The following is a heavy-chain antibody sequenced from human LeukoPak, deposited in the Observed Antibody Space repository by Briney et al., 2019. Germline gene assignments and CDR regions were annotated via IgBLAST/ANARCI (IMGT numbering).Heavy chain of an antibody. J-gene: IGHJ2*01. CDR2: INQDGSEI. CDR1: GFTFSNYW. D-gene: IGHD3-22*01. V-gene: IGHV3-7*01. CDR3: ARDQGGMIVVRTIRWFFDL. Sequence: GGSLRLSCAASGFTFSNYWMSWVRQAPGKGLEWLANINQDGSEIYYVDSVKGRFTISRDNGKNSLYLQINSLRADDTAVYYCARDQGGMIVVRTIRWFFDLWGRGTLVTVSS.